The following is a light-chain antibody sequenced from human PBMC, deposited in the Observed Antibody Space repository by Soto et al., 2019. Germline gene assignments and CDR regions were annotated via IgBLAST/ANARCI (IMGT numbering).Light chain of an antibody. CDR1: QSVLYSPNSKNY. Sequence: DIVMTQSPDSLAVSLGERATINCKSSQSVLYSPNSKNYLAWYQQKPGQPPKLLIFWASTRESGVPDRFSGSGSGTDFTLTISSLYAEDVAVYYCHQYYLTPYTFGQGTKLEI. CDR2: WAS. V-gene: IGKV4-1*01. CDR3: HQYYLTPYT. J-gene: IGKJ2*01.